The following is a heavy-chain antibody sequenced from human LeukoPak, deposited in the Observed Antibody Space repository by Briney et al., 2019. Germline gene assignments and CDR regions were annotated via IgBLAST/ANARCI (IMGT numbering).Heavy chain of an antibody. CDR1: GFTFSDYA. Sequence: GGSLRLSCAASGFTFSDYAMNWVRQAPGKGLEWVSAVSGSDDSTYYADSVKGRFTISRDNSKNTLYLRMSSLRADDTAVYYCAKDSYGDFSLGPEDWGQGTLVTVSS. CDR3: AKDSYGDFSLGPED. J-gene: IGHJ4*02. V-gene: IGHV3-23*01. D-gene: IGHD4-17*01. CDR2: VSGSDDST.